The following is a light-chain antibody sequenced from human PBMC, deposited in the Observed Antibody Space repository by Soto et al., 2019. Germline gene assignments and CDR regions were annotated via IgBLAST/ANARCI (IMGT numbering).Light chain of an antibody. CDR2: NAS. V-gene: IGKV3D-11*01. J-gene: IGKJ2*01. Sequence: EIVSTQSPATLSLSPGERAALSCRASQAISSYLAWYQQKPGQAPRLLIYNASQRAASIPARFSGSGSGTDFTLTISSLEPEDSAVYYCQQRANWPHSFGQGTKLEI. CDR3: QQRANWPHS. CDR1: QAISSY.